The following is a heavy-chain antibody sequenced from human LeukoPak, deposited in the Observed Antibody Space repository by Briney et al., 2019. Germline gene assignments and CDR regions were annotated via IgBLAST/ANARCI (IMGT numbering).Heavy chain of an antibody. Sequence: SETLSLTCAVSGGSISSGGYSWSWIRQPPGKGLEWIGYIYHSGSTNYNPSLKSRVTISVDTSKNQFSLKLSSVTAADTAVYYCARAPRQILRFLEWSYYYYYGMDVWGQGTTVTVSS. J-gene: IGHJ6*02. CDR3: ARAPRQILRFLEWSYYYYYGMDV. CDR2: IYHSGST. V-gene: IGHV4-30-2*01. CDR1: GGSISSGGYS. D-gene: IGHD3-3*01.